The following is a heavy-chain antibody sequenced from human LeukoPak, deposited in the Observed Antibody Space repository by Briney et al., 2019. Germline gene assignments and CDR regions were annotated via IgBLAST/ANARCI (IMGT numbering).Heavy chain of an antibody. CDR1: GFTFSSYA. CDR2: ISYDGSNK. J-gene: IGHJ3*02. CDR3: ARDGTTLDAFDI. Sequence: GGSLRLSCAASGFTFSSYAMHWVRQAPGKGLEWVAVISYDGSNKYYADSVKGRFTTSRDNSKNTLYLQMNSLRAEDTAVYYCARDGTTLDAFDIWGQGTMVTVSS. V-gene: IGHV3-30-3*01. D-gene: IGHD1-7*01.